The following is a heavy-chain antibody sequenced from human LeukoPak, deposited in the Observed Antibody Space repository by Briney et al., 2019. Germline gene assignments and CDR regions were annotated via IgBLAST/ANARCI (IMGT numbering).Heavy chain of an antibody. V-gene: IGHV4-34*01. Sequence: SETLSLTCAVYGGSFSGYYWSWIRQPPGKGLEWIGEINHSGSTNYNPPLKSRVTISVDTSKNQFSLKLSSVTAADTAVYYCARDARGYSYIDYWGQGTLVTVSS. CDR2: INHSGST. J-gene: IGHJ4*02. D-gene: IGHD5-18*01. CDR1: GGSFSGYY. CDR3: ARDARGYSYIDY.